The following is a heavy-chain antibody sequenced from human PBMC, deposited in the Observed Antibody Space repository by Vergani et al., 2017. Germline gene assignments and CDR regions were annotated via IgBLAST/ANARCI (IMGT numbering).Heavy chain of an antibody. CDR1: GFTFGDYA. J-gene: IGHJ3*02. CDR3: ARGGDRVLGAFDI. V-gene: IGHV3-49*03. Sequence: EVQLVESGGGLVQPGRSLRLSCTASGFTFGDYAMSWFRQAPGKGLEWVGFIRSKAYGGTTEYAASVKGRFTISRDNAKNSLYLQMNSLRAEDTAVYYCARGGDRVLGAFDIWGQGTMVTVSS. CDR2: IRSKAYGGTT. D-gene: IGHD2-21*02.